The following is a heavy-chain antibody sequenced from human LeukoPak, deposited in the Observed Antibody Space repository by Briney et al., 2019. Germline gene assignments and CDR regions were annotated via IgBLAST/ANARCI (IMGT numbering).Heavy chain of an antibody. V-gene: IGHV3-48*01. CDR1: GFTFSGYS. CDR2: ISSSSSTI. D-gene: IGHD3-22*01. Sequence: GGSLRLSCAASGFTFSGYSMNWVRQAPGKGLEWVSYISSSSSTIYYADSVKGRFTISRDNAKNSTHLQMNSLRAEDTAFYYCARDRYYYDSSGYSEDTFDIWGQGTMVTVSS. CDR3: ARDRYYYDSSGYSEDTFDI. J-gene: IGHJ3*02.